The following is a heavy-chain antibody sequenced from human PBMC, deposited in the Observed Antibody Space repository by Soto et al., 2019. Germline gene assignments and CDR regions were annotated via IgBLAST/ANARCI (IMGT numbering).Heavy chain of an antibody. V-gene: IGHV1-69*06. CDR1: GGTFSSYA. CDR2: IIPIFGTA. CDR3: AREGYSSGANWFDP. Sequence: VASVKVSCKASGGTFSSYAISWVRQAPGQGLEWMGGIIPIFGTANYAQKFQGRVTITADKSTSTAYMELSSLRSEDTAVYYCAREGYSSGANWFDPWGQGTLVTVSS. J-gene: IGHJ5*02. D-gene: IGHD6-19*01.